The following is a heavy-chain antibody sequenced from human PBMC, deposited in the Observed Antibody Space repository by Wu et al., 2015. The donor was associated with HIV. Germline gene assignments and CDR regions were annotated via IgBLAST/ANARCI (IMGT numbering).Heavy chain of an antibody. J-gene: IGHJ2*01. CDR2: ISAYNGNT. CDR3: ARRPVRIFGVGYHYWYFDL. D-gene: IGHD3-3*01. V-gene: IGHV1-18*01. Sequence: QVQLVQSGVEVKKPGASVKVSCKASGYTFTTYDINWVRQAPGQGLEWMGWISAYNGNTNYAQNLQGRVTMTTDTSTSTAYMELRSLRSDDTAVYYCARRPVRIFGVGYHYWYFDLVGPWHPGHCLL. CDR1: GYTFTTYD.